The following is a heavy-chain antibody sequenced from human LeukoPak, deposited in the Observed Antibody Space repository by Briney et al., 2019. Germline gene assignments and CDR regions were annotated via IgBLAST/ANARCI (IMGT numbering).Heavy chain of an antibody. J-gene: IGHJ3*02. CDR3: ARGGRITGEITGMFAFDI. Sequence: PGGSLKLSCAASGFTFSSYDMHWVRQATGKGLEWVSAIGTAGDTYYPGSVKGRFTISGENAKNSLYLQMNSLRAGDTAVYYCARGGRITGEITGMFAFDIWGQGTMVTVSS. V-gene: IGHV3-13*04. CDR2: IGTAGDT. CDR1: GFTFSSYD. D-gene: IGHD7-27*01.